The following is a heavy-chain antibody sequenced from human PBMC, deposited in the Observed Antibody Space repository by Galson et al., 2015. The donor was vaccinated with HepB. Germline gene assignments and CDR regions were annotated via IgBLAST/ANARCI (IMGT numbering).Heavy chain of an antibody. CDR2: ISGTGFST. CDR1: GFTFSNYA. D-gene: IGHD5-12*01. J-gene: IGHJ4*02. Sequence: SLRLSCAASGFTFSNYAMNWVRQASGEGLEWVSGISGTGFSTYYAGSVKGRFTISRDNSKNTLYLQMNSLRAEDTALYYCAKDRYSGYDLGDYWGQGTMVTVSS. CDR3: AKDRYSGYDLGDY. V-gene: IGHV3-23*01.